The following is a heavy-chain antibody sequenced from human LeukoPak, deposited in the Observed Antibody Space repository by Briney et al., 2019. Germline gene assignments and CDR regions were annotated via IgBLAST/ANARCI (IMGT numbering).Heavy chain of an antibody. CDR2: ISSSSSTI. V-gene: IGHV3-48*01. J-gene: IGHJ4*02. CDR3: ARNPLWFGELLPFDY. Sequence: GGSLRLSCAASGFTVSSNYMSWVRQAPGKGLEWVSYISSSSSTIYYADSVKGRFTISRDNAKNSLYPQMNSLRAEDTAVYYCARNPLWFGELLPFDYWGQGTLVTVSS. D-gene: IGHD3-10*01. CDR1: GFTVSSNY.